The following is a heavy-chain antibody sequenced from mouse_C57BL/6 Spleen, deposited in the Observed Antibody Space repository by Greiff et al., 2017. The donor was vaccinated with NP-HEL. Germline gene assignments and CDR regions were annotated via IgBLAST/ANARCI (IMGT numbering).Heavy chain of an antibody. CDR1: GFTFSDYY. CDR2: ISNGCGST. Sequence: EVQLQESGGGLVQPGGSLKLSCAASGFTFSDYYMYWVRQTPEQRLEWVAYISNGCGSTYSPDPVKGRFTISRDNANNTLYLQMIRLKPENTAMYNCARGEGQLRLRGAMDYWGQGTSVTVSS. CDR3: ARGEGQLRLRGAMDY. V-gene: IGHV5-12*01. J-gene: IGHJ4*01. D-gene: IGHD3-2*02.